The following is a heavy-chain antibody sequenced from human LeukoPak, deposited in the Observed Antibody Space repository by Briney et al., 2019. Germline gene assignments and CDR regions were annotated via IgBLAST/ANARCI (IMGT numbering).Heavy chain of an antibody. CDR1: GYTLTELS. D-gene: IGHD3-10*01. CDR3: ARSRENYGSGTLDY. CDR2: FDPEDGET. V-gene: IGHV1-24*01. Sequence: ASVKVSCKVSGYTLTELSMHWVRQAPGKGLEWMGGFDPEDGETIYAQKFQGRVTMTRDTSTSTVYMELSSLRSEDTAVYYCARSRENYGSGTLDYWGQGTLVTVSS. J-gene: IGHJ4*02.